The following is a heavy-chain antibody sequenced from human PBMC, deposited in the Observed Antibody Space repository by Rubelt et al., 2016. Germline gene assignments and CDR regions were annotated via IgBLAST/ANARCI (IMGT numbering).Heavy chain of an antibody. V-gene: IGHV3-30*18. Sequence: QVQLVESGGGVVQPGRSLRLSCAASGFTFSSYGMHWVRQAPGKGLEWVDVISYDGSNKYYADSVKGRFTISRDNSKNTLYLQMNSLRAEDTAVYYCAKPLGVELGYFDYWGQGTLVTVSS. CDR3: AKPLGVELGYFDY. CDR1: GFTFSSYG. D-gene: IGHD1-7*01. CDR2: ISYDGSNK. J-gene: IGHJ4*02.